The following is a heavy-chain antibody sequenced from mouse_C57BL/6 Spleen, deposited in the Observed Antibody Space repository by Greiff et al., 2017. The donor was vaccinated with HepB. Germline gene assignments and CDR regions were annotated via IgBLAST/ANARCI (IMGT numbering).Heavy chain of an antibody. Sequence: VQLQQPGAELVKPGASVKLSCKASGYTFTSYWMHWVKQRPGRGLEWIGRIDPNSGGTKYNEKFKSKATLTVDKPSSTAYMQLSSLTSEDSAVYYCASPYYDYDGASYYYAMDYWGQGTSVTVSS. CDR2: IDPNSGGT. CDR1: GYTFTSYW. CDR3: ASPYYDYDGASYYYAMDY. J-gene: IGHJ4*01. V-gene: IGHV1-72*01. D-gene: IGHD2-4*01.